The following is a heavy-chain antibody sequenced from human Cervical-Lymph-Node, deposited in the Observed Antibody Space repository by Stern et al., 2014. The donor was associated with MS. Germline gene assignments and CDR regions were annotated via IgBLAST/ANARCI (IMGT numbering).Heavy chain of an antibody. D-gene: IGHD6-13*01. Sequence: VQLVQSGAELKKPGESLRISCKGSGYSLTNTWIGWVRQMPGQGLEWMGIICPGDSEPIYSPSFQGQVTISADKSINTAYLQWSSLKASDTAMYYCARGRGIALRPDYWGQGTLVTVSS. V-gene: IGHV5-51*03. J-gene: IGHJ4*02. CDR1: GYSLTNTW. CDR2: ICPGDSEP. CDR3: ARGRGIALRPDY.